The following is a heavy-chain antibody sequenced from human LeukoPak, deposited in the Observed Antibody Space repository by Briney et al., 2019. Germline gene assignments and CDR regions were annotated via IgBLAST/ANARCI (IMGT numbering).Heavy chain of an antibody. CDR1: GGSFSGYY. CDR3: ARGGNGWYFDL. D-gene: IGHD1-14*01. CDR2: TSHRGST. Sequence: SETLSLTCAVYGGSFSGYYWSWIRQPPGKGLEWIGETSHRGSTNYDPSLKSRVTISVDTSKNQISLKLSSVTAADTAVYYCARGGNGWYFDLWGRGTLVTVSS. J-gene: IGHJ2*01. V-gene: IGHV4-34*01.